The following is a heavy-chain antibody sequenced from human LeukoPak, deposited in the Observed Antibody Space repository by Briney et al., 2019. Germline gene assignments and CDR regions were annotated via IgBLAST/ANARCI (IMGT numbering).Heavy chain of an antibody. Sequence: SETLSLTCTVSGGSLSSSSYYWGWIRQSPGKGLEYIGSIYHSGKTQYNPPLRSRLSMSIDTSKSQFSLNMTSVTAADTAVYYCATLVFGYYMDVWGKGTTVIVSS. V-gene: IGHV4-39*01. J-gene: IGHJ6*03. D-gene: IGHD3-10*02. CDR3: ATLVFGYYMDV. CDR2: IYHSGKT. CDR1: GGSLSSSSYY.